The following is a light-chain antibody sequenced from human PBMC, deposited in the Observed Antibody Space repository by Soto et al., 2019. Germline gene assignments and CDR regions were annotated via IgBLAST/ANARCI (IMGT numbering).Light chain of an antibody. CDR2: DAS. J-gene: IGKJ3*01. CDR1: QSVSSY. CDR3: QQRSKWPGIT. V-gene: IGKV3-11*01. Sequence: EIVLTQSPATLSLSPGERATLSCRASQSVSSYLAWYQQKPGQAPRLLIYDASNRATGIPARFSGSGSWTDLTFTISSLEPEDFAVDYCQQRSKWPGITFGPGTNVDIK.